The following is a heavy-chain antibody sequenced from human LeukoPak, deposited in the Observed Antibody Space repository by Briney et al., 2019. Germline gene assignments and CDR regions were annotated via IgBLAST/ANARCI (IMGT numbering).Heavy chain of an antibody. CDR2: ISDDETYK. D-gene: IGHD3-10*02. Sequence: RAGGSLRLSCAASGFTFNSYSMHWVRQAPGKGLEWVTAISDDETYKFYADSVKGRFTISRDNSKNTLYLQMNSLRVEDTAVYYCAELGITMIGGVWGKGTTVTISS. CDR1: GFTFNSYS. J-gene: IGHJ6*04. V-gene: IGHV3-30-3*01. CDR3: AELGITMIGGV.